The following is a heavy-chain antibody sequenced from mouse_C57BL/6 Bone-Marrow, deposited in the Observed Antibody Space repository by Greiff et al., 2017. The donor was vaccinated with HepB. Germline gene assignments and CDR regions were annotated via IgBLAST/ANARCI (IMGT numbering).Heavy chain of an antibody. CDR1: GYAFSSSW. J-gene: IGHJ1*03. CDR2: IYPGDGDT. Sequence: QVQLQQSGPELVKPGASVKISCKASGYAFSSSWMNWVKQRPGKGLEWIGRIYPGDGDTNYNGKFKGKATLTADKSSSTAYMQLSSLTSEDSAVYFWARSRDSNYWYFDVWGTGTTVTVSS. CDR3: ARSRDSNYWYFDV. V-gene: IGHV1-82*01. D-gene: IGHD2-5*01.